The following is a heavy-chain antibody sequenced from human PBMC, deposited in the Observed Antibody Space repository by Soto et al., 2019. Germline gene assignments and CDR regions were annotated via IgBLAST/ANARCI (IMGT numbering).Heavy chain of an antibody. V-gene: IGHV3-33*01. Sequence: SLRLSCAASGFTFSSYGMHWVRQAPGKGLEWVAVIWYDGSNRYYADSVKGRFTISRDNSKNTLYLQMNSLRAEDTAVYYCARDRGAVAGTYYYYGMDVWGQGTTVTVSS. J-gene: IGHJ6*02. CDR1: GFTFSSYG. D-gene: IGHD6-19*01. CDR2: IWYDGSNR. CDR3: ARDRGAVAGTYYYYGMDV.